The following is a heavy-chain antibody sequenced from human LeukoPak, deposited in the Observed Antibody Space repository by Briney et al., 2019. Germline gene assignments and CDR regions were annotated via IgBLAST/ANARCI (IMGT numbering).Heavy chain of an antibody. CDR2: INHSGST. CDR1: GGSFSGYY. D-gene: IGHD3-22*01. J-gene: IGHJ4*02. V-gene: IGHV4-34*01. Sequence: PSETLSLTCAVYGGSFSGYYWSWIRQPPGKGLEWIGEINHSGSTNYNPSLKSRVTISVDTSKNQFSLKLSSVTAADTAVYYCARVNLEYYYDSSGYYIGPYFDYWGQGTLVTVSS. CDR3: ARVNLEYYYDSSGYYIGPYFDY.